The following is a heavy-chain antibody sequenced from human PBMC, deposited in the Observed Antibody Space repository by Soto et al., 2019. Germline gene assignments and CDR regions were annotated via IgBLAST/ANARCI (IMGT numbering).Heavy chain of an antibody. CDR2: TYYTSKWYN. J-gene: IGHJ5*02. V-gene: IGHV6-1*01. D-gene: IGHD6-13*01. Sequence: SQTLSLTCAISGDSVSSHSAAWNWIRQSHSSGLEWRGRTYYTSKWYNNYAVSVKSRITINPDTSKTQFSLHLNSVPPEDTAVYYCARDQVAAAGTWFDPWGQGTLVTVSS. CDR3: ARDQVAAAGTWFDP. CDR1: GDSVSSHSAA.